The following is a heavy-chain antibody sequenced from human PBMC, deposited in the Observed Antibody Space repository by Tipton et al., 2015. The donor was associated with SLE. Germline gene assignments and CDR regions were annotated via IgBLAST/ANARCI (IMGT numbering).Heavy chain of an antibody. J-gene: IGHJ4*02. Sequence: QSGAEVKKPGASVKVSCKTSGYTFINYYMHWVRQAPGQGLEWMGIINPSGGSTSYAQKFQGRVTMTRDTSTSTVYMELSSLRSDDTAVYYCARSWEYSSGWARDWGQGTLVTVSS. CDR1: GYTFINYY. D-gene: IGHD6-19*01. CDR3: ARSWEYSSGWARD. V-gene: IGHV1-46*03. CDR2: INPSGGST.